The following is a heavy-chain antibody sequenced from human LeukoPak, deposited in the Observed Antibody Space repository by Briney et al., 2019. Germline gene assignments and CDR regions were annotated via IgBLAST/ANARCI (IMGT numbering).Heavy chain of an antibody. CDR1: GYTFTGYY. J-gene: IGHJ4*02. CDR3: ARAGDYSVAHDY. V-gene: IGHV1-2*02. D-gene: IGHD7-27*01. Sequence: ASVKVSCKASGYTFTGYYMHWVRQAPGQGLEWMGWINPNSGGTNYAQKFQGRVTMTRDTSISTAYMEPSRLRSDDTAVYYCARAGDYSVAHDYWGQGTLVTVSS. CDR2: INPNSGGT.